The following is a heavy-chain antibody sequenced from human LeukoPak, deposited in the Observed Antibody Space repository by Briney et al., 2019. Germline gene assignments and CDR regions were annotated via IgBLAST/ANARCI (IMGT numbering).Heavy chain of an antibody. CDR1: GGSMSTYY. CDR2: IYSSGST. CDR3: ARLDVGYCSGGSCFDY. J-gene: IGHJ4*02. V-gene: IGHV4-59*08. D-gene: IGHD2-15*01. Sequence: SETLSLTCTVSGGSMSTYYWSWVRQPPGKGLEWIGYIYSSGSTNYNPSLKSRVTISIDTSKNQFSLKLSSVTAADTAVYYCARLDVGYCSGGSCFDYWGQGTLVTVSS.